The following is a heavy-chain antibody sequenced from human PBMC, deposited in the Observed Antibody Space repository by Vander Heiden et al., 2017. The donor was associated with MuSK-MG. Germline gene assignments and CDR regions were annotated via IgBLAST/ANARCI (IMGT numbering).Heavy chain of an antibody. J-gene: IGHJ4*02. Sequence: QVQLVQSGAEVKKPGSSVKVSRKASGGTFSSSAISWVRQAPGQGLEWMGGIIPIFGTANYTQKFQGRVTITADESTSTAYMELSSLRSEDTAVYYCAGRFLEWLSRVHPHDWGQGTLVTVSS. CDR2: IIPIFGTA. D-gene: IGHD3-3*01. CDR1: GGTFSSSA. CDR3: AGRFLEWLSRVHPHD. V-gene: IGHV1-69*01.